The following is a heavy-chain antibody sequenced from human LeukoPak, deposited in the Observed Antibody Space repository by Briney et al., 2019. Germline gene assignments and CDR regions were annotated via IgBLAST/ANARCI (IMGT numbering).Heavy chain of an antibody. D-gene: IGHD3-10*01. J-gene: IGHJ5*02. Sequence: GASVKVSCKASGYTFTSYAIHWVRQAPGQRLEWMGWINAGNGNTKYSQKFQGRVTITRDTSASTAYMELSSLRSEDTAVYYCARGPPRGWFDPWGQGTLVTVSS. CDR2: INAGNGNT. V-gene: IGHV1-3*01. CDR3: ARGPPRGWFDP. CDR1: GYTFTSYA.